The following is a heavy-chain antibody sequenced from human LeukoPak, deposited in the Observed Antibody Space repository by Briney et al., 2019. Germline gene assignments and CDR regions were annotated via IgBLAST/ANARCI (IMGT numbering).Heavy chain of an antibody. J-gene: IGHJ4*02. CDR3: ARLWAGDYDILTGYLDY. Sequence: GESLKISCKGSGYSFTSYWIGWVRQMPGKGLEWMGIIYPGDSDTRYSPSFQGQITISADKSISTAYLQWSSLKASDPAMYYCARLWAGDYDILTGYLDYGGQGTLVTVSS. CDR2: IYPGDSDT. CDR1: GYSFTSYW. V-gene: IGHV5-51*01. D-gene: IGHD3-9*01.